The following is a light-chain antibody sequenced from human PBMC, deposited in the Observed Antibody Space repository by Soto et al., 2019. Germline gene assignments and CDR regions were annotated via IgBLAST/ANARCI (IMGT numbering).Light chain of an antibody. J-gene: IGKJ4*01. CDR1: QIIDSY. V-gene: IGKV1-39*01. CDR2: GVS. Sequence: IQMAHSPSTLSAFVRDIVTITCRPSQIIDSYLNWYQQIGGKAPKLQIYGVSKLQSGVLPRFSGSVSGTEFTLTITGLQPEDFATYYCQQSYRRPLLAFGGGTKVDIK. CDR3: QQSYRRPLLA.